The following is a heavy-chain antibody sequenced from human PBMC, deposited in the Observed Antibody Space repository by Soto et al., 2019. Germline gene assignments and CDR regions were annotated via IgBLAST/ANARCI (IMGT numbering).Heavy chain of an antibody. CDR3: AREAANPDTEVDY. V-gene: IGHV4-39*02. Sequence: QLQLQESGPGLVKPSETLFLTCTVSGGSISSGSYYWGWIRQPPGKGLEWIGSIYYSGSTYDNPSLKSRVTISVDTSKNLFSLKLSSVSAADTAVYYCAREAANPDTEVDYWGQGTLVTVSS. CDR1: GGSISSGSYY. D-gene: IGHD2-15*01. CDR2: IYYSGST. J-gene: IGHJ4*02.